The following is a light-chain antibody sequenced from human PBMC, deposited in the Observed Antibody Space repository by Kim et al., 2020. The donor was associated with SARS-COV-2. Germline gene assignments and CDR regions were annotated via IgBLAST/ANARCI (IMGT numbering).Light chain of an antibody. Sequence: ASVGDRVTITCRASQGISNYLAWYQQKPEKVPKLLIYAASTLQSGVSSRVSGSGSGTDFSLTISSLQPEDVASYYCQKYDRAPWTFGQGTKVDIK. CDR1: QGISNY. CDR3: QKYDRAPWT. V-gene: IGKV1-27*01. CDR2: AAS. J-gene: IGKJ1*01.